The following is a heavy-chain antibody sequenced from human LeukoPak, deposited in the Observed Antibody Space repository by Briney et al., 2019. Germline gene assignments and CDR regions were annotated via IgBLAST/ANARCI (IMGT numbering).Heavy chain of an antibody. Sequence: SETLSLTCTVSGGSISSYYWSWIRQPPGKGLEWIGYIYYSGSTNYNPSLKSRVTMSVDTSKNQFSLKLSSVTAADTAVYYCARDGHYYDSSGSYYYYYYMDVWGKGTTVTVSS. D-gene: IGHD3-22*01. V-gene: IGHV4-59*12. CDR2: IYYSGST. CDR3: ARDGHYYDSSGSYYYYYYMDV. CDR1: GGSISSYY. J-gene: IGHJ6*03.